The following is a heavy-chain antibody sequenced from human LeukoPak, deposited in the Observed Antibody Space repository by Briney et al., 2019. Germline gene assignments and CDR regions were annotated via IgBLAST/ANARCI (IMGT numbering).Heavy chain of an antibody. CDR1: GGSISSGSYY. J-gene: IGHJ6*03. CDR2: MYTSGST. D-gene: IGHD2-2*01. Sequence: SETLSLTCTVSGGSISSGSYYWNWIRQPAGEGLEWIGRMYTSGSTNYNPSLKSRVTISVDTSKNQFSLKLSSVTAADTAVYYCARSSTTDANYYYYYYMDVWGRGTTVTVSS. V-gene: IGHV4-61*02. CDR3: ARSSTTDANYYYYYYMDV.